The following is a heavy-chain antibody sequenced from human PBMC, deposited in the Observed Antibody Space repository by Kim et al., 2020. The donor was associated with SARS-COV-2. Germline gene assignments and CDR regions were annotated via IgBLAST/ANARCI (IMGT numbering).Heavy chain of an antibody. Sequence: GGSLRLSCAASGFTFSSYDMHWVRQATGKGLEWVSAIGTAGDTYYPVSVKGRFTISRENAKNSLYVQMNSLRAGDTAVYYCARGENLGSGSYWGYYYYGMDVWGQGTTVTVSS. D-gene: IGHD3-10*01. V-gene: IGHV3-13*04. CDR1: GFTFSSYD. CDR2: IGTAGDT. J-gene: IGHJ6*02. CDR3: ARGENLGSGSYWGYYYYGMDV.